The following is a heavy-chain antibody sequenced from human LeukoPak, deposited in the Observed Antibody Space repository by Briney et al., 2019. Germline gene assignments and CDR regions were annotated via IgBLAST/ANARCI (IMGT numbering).Heavy chain of an antibody. D-gene: IGHD3-10*01. J-gene: IGHJ4*02. Sequence: GGSLRLSCAASGFTFSSYAMHWVRQAPGKGLEYVSAISSNGGSTYYADSVKGRFTISRDNSTNTLYLQMGSLRAEDMAVYYCARDSGIPGEYYFDYWGQGTLVTVSS. CDR3: ARDSGIPGEYYFDY. CDR2: ISSNGGST. CDR1: GFTFSSYA. V-gene: IGHV3-64*02.